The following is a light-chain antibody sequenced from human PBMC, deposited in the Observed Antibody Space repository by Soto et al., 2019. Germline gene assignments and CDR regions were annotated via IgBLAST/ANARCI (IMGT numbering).Light chain of an antibody. CDR2: AAS. CDR3: QQTNTFPST. CDR1: QDISIW. V-gene: IGKV1D-12*01. J-gene: IGKJ5*01. Sequence: DLQMTQSPSSVSASVGDSVSITCRASQDISIWLAWYQQKPGKAPKLLIYAASSLQGGVPSRFSGSGSGTDFTLSISSLQPEDFATYYCQQTNTFPSTFGQGTRLDIK.